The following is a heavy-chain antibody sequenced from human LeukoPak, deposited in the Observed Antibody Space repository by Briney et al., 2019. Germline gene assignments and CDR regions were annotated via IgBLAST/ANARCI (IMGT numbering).Heavy chain of an antibody. CDR3: ARVGGQDDY. CDR1: GFTFSSYS. Sequence: GGSLRLSCAASGFTFSSYSMNWVRQAPGKGLEWASYISSSSSTIYYADSVEGRFTISRDNAKNSLYLQMNSLRAEDTAVYYCARVGGQDDYWGQGTLVTVSS. D-gene: IGHD1-26*01. J-gene: IGHJ4*02. CDR2: ISSSSSTI. V-gene: IGHV3-48*01.